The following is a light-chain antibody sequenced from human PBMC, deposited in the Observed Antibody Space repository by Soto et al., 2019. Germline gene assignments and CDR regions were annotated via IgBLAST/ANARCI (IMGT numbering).Light chain of an antibody. CDR3: QQYGSSPLT. Sequence: TVLTQSPGTLSLSPGERATLSCRASQSLRRNYIAWYQQKPGQAPRLLIYGASSRASGIPDRFTGSGSGADFALTINNLEPEDSAKYFCQQYGSSPLTFGGGSKVEI. V-gene: IGKV3-20*01. CDR2: GAS. CDR1: QSLRRNY. J-gene: IGKJ4*01.